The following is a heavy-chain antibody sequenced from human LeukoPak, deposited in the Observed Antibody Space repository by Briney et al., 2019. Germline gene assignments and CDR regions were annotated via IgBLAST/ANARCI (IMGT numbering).Heavy chain of an antibody. CDR1: GDSVSSHSAA. J-gene: IGHJ3*02. CDR3: ARDSDTSDAFDI. D-gene: IGHD1-26*01. V-gene: IGHV6-1*01. Sequence: SQTLSLTCAISGDSVSSHSAAWNWIRQSPSRGLEWLGRTYYRSKWYSHYAVSVKSRITINPDTSNNQFSLQLNSVTPEDTAMYCCARDSDTSDAFDIWGQGTMVTVSS. CDR2: TYYRSKWYS.